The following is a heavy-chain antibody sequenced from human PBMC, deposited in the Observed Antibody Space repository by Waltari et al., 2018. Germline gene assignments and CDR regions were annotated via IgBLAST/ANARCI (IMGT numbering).Heavy chain of an antibody. CDR2: IYYSGST. Sequence: QLQLQESGPGLVKPSETLSFTCPVSGGSISSSSYYWGWLRQPPGKGLGWIGSIYYSGSTYYNPSLKSRVTISVDTSKNQFSLKLSSVTAADTAVYYCATKRESSASGFDYWGQGTLVTVSS. CDR1: GGSISSSSYY. CDR3: ATKRESSASGFDY. D-gene: IGHD6-19*01. J-gene: IGHJ4*02. V-gene: IGHV4-39*01.